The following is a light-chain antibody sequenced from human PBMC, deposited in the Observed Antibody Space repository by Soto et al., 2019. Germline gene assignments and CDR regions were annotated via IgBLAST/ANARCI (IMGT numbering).Light chain of an antibody. V-gene: IGKV3-15*01. Sequence: EIVMTQSPATLSVSPGGRATLSCRASQSISDTLAWYQQKPGQAPRRLIYGASARATGFPARFSGSGSGTDFTLTISSLQSEDFAVYYCQQYNNWPWTFGQGTKVEIK. CDR2: GAS. CDR3: QQYNNWPWT. CDR1: QSISDT. J-gene: IGKJ1*01.